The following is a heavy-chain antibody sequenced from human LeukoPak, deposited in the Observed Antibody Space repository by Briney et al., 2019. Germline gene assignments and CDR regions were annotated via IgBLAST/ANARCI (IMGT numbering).Heavy chain of an antibody. D-gene: IGHD2-15*01. CDR2: IYYSGTT. J-gene: IGHJ5*02. V-gene: IGHV4-39*07. Sequence: PSETLSLTCTVSGGSISSSSYYWGWIRQPPGKGLEWIGSIYYSGTTYYNPSLKSRVTISVDMSKNQFSLKLSSVTAADTAVYFCARVSAVVAKHRRVFDPWGQGTLVTVSS. CDR1: GGSISSSSYY. CDR3: ARVSAVVAKHRRVFDP.